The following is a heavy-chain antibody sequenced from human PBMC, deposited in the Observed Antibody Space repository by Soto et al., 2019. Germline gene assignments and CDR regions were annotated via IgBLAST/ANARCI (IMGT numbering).Heavy chain of an antibody. J-gene: IGHJ6*02. V-gene: IGHV1-69*06. D-gene: IGHD2-15*01. CDR3: ASAVVVAASFYYGMDV. Sequence: GASVKVSCKASGGTFSSYAISWVRQAPGQGLEWMGGIIPIFGTANYAQKFQGRVTITADKSTSTAYMELSSLRSEDTAVYYCASAVVVAASFYYGMDVWGQGTTVTVSS. CDR1: GGTFSSYA. CDR2: IIPIFGTA.